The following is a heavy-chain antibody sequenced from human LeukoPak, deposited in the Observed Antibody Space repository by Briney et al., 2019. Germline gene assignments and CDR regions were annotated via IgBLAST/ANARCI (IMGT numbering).Heavy chain of an antibody. J-gene: IGHJ4*02. V-gene: IGHV4-39*01. CDR2: IYYRKNT. CDR1: GGSISSSSAY. D-gene: IGHD5-18*01. Sequence: SETLSLTCTVSGGSISSSSAYWGWIRQPPGKGLEWIGSIYYRKNTYYNPPLKSRVTISADTSKNQFSLTLGSVSATDTAVYYCASPRGFSYGYFDYWGQGTLVTVSS. CDR3: ASPRGFSYGYFDY.